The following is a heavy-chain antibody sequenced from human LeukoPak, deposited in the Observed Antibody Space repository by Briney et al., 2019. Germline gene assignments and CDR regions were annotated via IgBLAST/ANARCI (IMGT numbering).Heavy chain of an antibody. V-gene: IGHV4-59*01. J-gene: IGHJ5*02. CDR3: ARGGYYGSGNDFRFDP. CDR1: GGSISSYY. CDR2: IRYTGST. D-gene: IGHD3-10*01. Sequence: SETLSLTCTVSGGSISSYYWSWIRQSPGKGLECIGYIRYTGSTNYNPSLKSRVTISVETSKNQFSLKLKSVTAADTAVYYCARGGYYGSGNDFRFDPWGQGTLVTVSS.